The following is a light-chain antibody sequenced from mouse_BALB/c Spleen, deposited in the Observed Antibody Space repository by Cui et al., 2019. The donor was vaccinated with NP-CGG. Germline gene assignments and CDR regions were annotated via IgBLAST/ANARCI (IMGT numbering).Light chain of an antibody. J-gene: IGLJ1*01. Sequence: VVTQQSALTTSPGETVTLTCRSSIGAVTTSNYANWVQEKPDHLFTGLIGGTNNRAPGVPARFSGSLIGDKAALTITGAQTEDEAIYFCALWYSNHWVFGGGTKLTVL. CDR1: IGAVTTSNY. V-gene: IGLV1*01. CDR2: GTN. CDR3: ALWYSNHWV.